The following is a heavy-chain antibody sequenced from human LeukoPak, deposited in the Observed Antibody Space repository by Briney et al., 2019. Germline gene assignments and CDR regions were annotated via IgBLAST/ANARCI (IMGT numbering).Heavy chain of an antibody. J-gene: IGHJ5*02. D-gene: IGHD3-3*01. CDR3: ARTTYYDFWSGYRADQFDP. CDR1: GYSISSGYY. V-gene: IGHV4-38-2*01. Sequence: SETLSLTXAVSGYSISSGYYWGWIRPPPGKGLEWIGSIYHSGSTYYNPSLRSRVTISVDTSKNQFSLKLSSVTAADTAVYYCARTTYYDFWSGYRADQFDPWGQGTLVTVSS. CDR2: IYHSGST.